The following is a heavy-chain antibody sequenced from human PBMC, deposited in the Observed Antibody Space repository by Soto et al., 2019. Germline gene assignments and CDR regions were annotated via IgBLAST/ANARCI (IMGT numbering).Heavy chain of an antibody. J-gene: IGHJ4*02. CDR3: ARSYCGDNCALDY. V-gene: IGHV3-30-3*01. CDR2: VSKDGSDK. CDR1: GFIFSSFP. Sequence: QMQLVESGGGVVQPGRSLRLSCAASGFIFSSFPMHWVRQAPRKGPEWVAVVSKDGSDKHYADSVKGRFTISRDNSENTLHLQMNSLRPEGTGVYYCARSYCGDNCALDYWGQGTPVTDSS. D-gene: IGHD2-21*02.